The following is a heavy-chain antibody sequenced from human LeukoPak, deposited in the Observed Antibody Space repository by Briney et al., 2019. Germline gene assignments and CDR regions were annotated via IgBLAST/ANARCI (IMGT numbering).Heavy chain of an antibody. D-gene: IGHD3-22*01. CDR3: ATRNPIDSSGYYFGH. V-gene: IGHV1-24*01. Sequence: GASVTVSSMVSGYTLTELSIHGVRQARGKGGEGMGGFDPEDGETIYAQKFQGRVTMTEDTFTDTAYMELSSLRSEDTAVYYCATRNPIDSSGYYFGHWGQGTLVTVSS. CDR2: FDPEDGET. CDR1: GYTLTELS. J-gene: IGHJ4*02.